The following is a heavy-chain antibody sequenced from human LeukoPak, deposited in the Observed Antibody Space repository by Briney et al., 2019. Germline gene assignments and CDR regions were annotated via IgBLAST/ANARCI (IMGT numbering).Heavy chain of an antibody. CDR1: GFTFSSYE. V-gene: IGHV3-48*03. CDR3: ARDMGDGCNSDY. D-gene: IGHD5-24*01. J-gene: IGHJ4*02. CDR2: ISSSGSTI. Sequence: GGSLRLSCAASGFTFSSYEMNWVRQAPGKGLEWVSYISSSGSTIYYADSVKGRFTISRDNAKNSLYLQMNSLRAEDTAVYYCARDMGDGCNSDYWGQGTVDSVSS.